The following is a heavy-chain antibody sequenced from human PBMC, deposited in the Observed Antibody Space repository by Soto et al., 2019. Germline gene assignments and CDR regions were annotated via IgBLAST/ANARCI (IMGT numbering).Heavy chain of an antibody. V-gene: IGHV3-74*01. D-gene: IGHD5-18*01. Sequence: PGGSLRLSCAASGFTFSSYWMHWVRQAPGKGLVWFSRINSDGSSTSYADSVKGRFTISRDNAKNTLYLQMNSLRAEDTAVYYCARQRATENGGYSYGFYYYYMDVWGKGTTVTVSS. J-gene: IGHJ6*03. CDR3: ARQRATENGGYSYGFYYYYMDV. CDR1: GFTFSSYW. CDR2: INSDGSST.